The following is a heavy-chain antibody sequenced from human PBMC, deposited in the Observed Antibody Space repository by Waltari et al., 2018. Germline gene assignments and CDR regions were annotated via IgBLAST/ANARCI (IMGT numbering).Heavy chain of an antibody. CDR1: GYTFTSYD. Sequence: QVQLVQSGAEVKKPGASVTVSCKASGYTFTSYDINWVRQATGQGLEWMGWMNPNSGNTGYAQKFQGRVTMTRNTSISTAYMELSSLRSEDTAVYYCARSRPFYSSVKGGWFDPWGQGTLVTVSS. CDR3: ARSRPFYSSVKGGWFDP. V-gene: IGHV1-8*01. J-gene: IGHJ5*02. CDR2: MNPNSGNT. D-gene: IGHD3-22*01.